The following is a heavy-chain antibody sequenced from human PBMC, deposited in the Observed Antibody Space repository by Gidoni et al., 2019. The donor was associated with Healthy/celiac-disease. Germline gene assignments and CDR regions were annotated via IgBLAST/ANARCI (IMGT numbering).Heavy chain of an antibody. D-gene: IGHD3-16*02. CDR2: ISSSGSTI. CDR1: GFTFSDYY. Sequence: QVQLVESGGGLVKPGGSLRLSCAASGFTFSDYYMRWIRQAPGKGLECVSYISSSGSTIYYADSVKGRFTISRDNAKNSLYLQMNSLRAEDTAVYYCARDRLGEEGYVWGSYRYTRDYAFDIWGQGTMVTVSS. V-gene: IGHV3-11*01. CDR3: ARDRLGEEGYVWGSYRYTRDYAFDI. J-gene: IGHJ3*02.